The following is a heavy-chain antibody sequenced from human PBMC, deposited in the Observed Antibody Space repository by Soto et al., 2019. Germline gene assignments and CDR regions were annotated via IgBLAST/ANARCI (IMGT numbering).Heavy chain of an antibody. CDR1: GGSIRSNNW. Sequence: SETLSLTCAVSGGSIRSNNWWSWVRQPPGKGLEWIGEIFQGGSTYYNPSLKTRVTISVDKSKNQFSLKLSSVTAADTAVYYCARGYDILTGYTNYYYGMDVWGQGTTVTVSS. V-gene: IGHV4-4*02. CDR3: ARGYDILTGYTNYYYGMDV. CDR2: IFQGGST. J-gene: IGHJ6*02. D-gene: IGHD3-9*01.